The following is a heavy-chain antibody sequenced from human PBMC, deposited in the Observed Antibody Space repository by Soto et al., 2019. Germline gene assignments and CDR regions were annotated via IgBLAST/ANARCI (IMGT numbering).Heavy chain of an antibody. CDR1: GGSVTSGTFY. J-gene: IGHJ4*02. Sequence: SETLSLTCTVSGGSVTSGTFYWSWIRQPPGMGLEWIGYIYYNGNTDYNPSLKSRVTISVDTSKNQFSLKVTSVTAADTAVYYCARGRGYYDTLYFYFWVQGALVTVSS. CDR2: IYYNGNT. V-gene: IGHV4-61*01. D-gene: IGHD3-22*01. CDR3: ARGRGYYDTLYFYF.